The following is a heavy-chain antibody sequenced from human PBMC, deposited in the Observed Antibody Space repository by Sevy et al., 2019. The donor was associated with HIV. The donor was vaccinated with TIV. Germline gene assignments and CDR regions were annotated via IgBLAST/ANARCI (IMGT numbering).Heavy chain of an antibody. V-gene: IGHV3-21*01. CDR3: ARAYGDYVGGYYFDY. CDR1: GFTFSLYS. D-gene: IGHD4-17*01. CDR2: ITRRSSYI. Sequence: GGSLRLSCAASGFTFSLYSLNWVRQAPGKGLEWVSSITRRSSYIYYTDSVKGRFTISRDNAKNSLYLQMNSLRVEDTAVYYCARAYGDYVGGYYFDYWGQGALVTVSS. J-gene: IGHJ4*02.